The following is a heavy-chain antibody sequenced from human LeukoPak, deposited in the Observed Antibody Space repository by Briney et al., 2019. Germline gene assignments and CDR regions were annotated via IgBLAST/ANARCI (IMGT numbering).Heavy chain of an antibody. D-gene: IGHD3-10*01. V-gene: IGHV1-18*04. CDR2: ISAYNGNT. CDR1: GYTFTSYG. J-gene: IGHJ4*02. CDR3: ARESRYYGSGSFDY. Sequence: ASVKVSCKASGYTFTSYGISWVRQAPGQGLEWMGWISAYNGNTNYAQKLQGRVTMTTDTSTSTAYMELRSLGSDDTAVYYCARESRYYGSGSFDYCGQGTLVTVSS.